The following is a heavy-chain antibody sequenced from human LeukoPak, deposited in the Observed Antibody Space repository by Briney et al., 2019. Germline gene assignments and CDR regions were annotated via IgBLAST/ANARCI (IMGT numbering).Heavy chain of an antibody. D-gene: IGHD2-2*01. CDR3: AYYCSSTSCYAY. J-gene: IGHJ4*02. CDR1: GFTFSSYG. V-gene: IGHV3-30*03. CDR2: ISYDGSNK. Sequence: PGGSLRLSCAASGFTFSSYGMHWVRQAPGKGLEWVAVISYDGSNKYYADSVKGRFTISRDNSKNTLYLQMNSLRAEDTAVYYCAYYCSSTSCYAYWGQGTLVTVSS.